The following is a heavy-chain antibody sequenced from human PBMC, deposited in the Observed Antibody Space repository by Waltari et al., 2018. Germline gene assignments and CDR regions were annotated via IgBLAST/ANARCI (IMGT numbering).Heavy chain of an antibody. D-gene: IGHD2-15*01. CDR3: ARAGLLGAFDV. Sequence: EVHLVESGGGLVQPGGSLRLSCAASGVTLIRSWLHWVRQSSRKGLMWVSRINNDGSSTVYADSVKGRFTISRDDAKNTVSLQMNNLSAEDTALYYCARAGLLGAFDVWGQGTMVTVSS. CDR2: INNDGSST. V-gene: IGHV3-74*03. CDR1: GVTLIRSW. J-gene: IGHJ3*01.